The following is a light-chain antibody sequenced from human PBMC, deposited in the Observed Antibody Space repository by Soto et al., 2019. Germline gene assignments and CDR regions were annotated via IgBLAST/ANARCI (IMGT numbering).Light chain of an antibody. J-gene: IGKJ1*01. CDR1: EDIGSE. CDR2: GAS. Sequence: AIQMTQSPSSLSAYVGDRLIITCRASEDIGSELGWYQHRPGTAPKLLIYGASRLESGVPSRFSASGSGTYFTLLINNMQPEDCATYYCLQDDDYPRTFGQGTKVEL. CDR3: LQDDDYPRT. V-gene: IGKV1-6*02.